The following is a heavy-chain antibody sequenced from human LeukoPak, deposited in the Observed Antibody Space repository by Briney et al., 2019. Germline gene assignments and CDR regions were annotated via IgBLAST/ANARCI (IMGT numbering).Heavy chain of an antibody. CDR2: ISGSGGSI. J-gene: IGHJ4*02. CDR3: SLTGYSTRGFDY. CDR1: GFIVSSYA. Sequence: GGSLRLSCAASGFIVSSYAMSWVRQDPGKRLEWVSAISGSGGSIYYADSVKGRFTISRDNSKNTLYLQMNSLRAEDTAVYYCSLTGYSTRGFDYWGQGTLVTVSS. D-gene: IGHD3-9*01. V-gene: IGHV3-23*01.